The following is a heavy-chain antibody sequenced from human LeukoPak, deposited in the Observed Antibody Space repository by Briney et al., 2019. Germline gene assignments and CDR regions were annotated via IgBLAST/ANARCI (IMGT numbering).Heavy chain of an antibody. CDR2: ISSSSSTI. D-gene: IGHD3-22*01. CDR1: GFTFSSYR. CDR3: ARGDSSGYGPDH. Sequence: AGGSLRLSCAASGFTFSSYRMNWVRQAPGKGLEWVSYISSSSSTIYYADSVKGRFTISRDNAKNSLYPQMNSLRDEDTAVYYCARGDSSGYGPDHWGQGTLVTASS. V-gene: IGHV3-48*02. J-gene: IGHJ5*02.